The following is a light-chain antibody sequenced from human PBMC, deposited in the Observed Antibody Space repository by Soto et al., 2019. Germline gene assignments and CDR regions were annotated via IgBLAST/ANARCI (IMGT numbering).Light chain of an antibody. CDR2: VGS. Sequence: DILLTQSPLSLPVTPGESASISCKASQSLLLSSGNNYVDWYLQKPGQSPQLLIYVGSTRASGVPDRFSGSGSGTDFTLKISTVEAEDVGVYYCAQALQTVTFGGGTKVDIK. CDR3: AQALQTVT. V-gene: IGKV2-28*01. CDR1: QSLLLSSGNNY. J-gene: IGKJ4*01.